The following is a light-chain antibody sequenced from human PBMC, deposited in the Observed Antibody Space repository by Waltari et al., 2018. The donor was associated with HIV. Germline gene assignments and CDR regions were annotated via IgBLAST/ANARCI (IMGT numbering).Light chain of an antibody. V-gene: IGLV3-1*01. CDR1: KLGHKY. CDR3: QAWDSSTLVV. CDR2: QDS. Sequence: SYELTQPPSVSVSPGQTASITCSGDKLGHKYACWYQQKPGQSPILVIYQDSKRPSGIPERFSGSNSGNTATLTISGTQAMDEADYYCQAWDSSTLVVFGGGTKLTVL. J-gene: IGLJ2*01.